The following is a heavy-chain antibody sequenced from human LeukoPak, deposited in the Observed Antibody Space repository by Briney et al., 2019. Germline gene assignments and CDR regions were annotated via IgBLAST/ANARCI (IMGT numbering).Heavy chain of an antibody. D-gene: IGHD4-11*01. Sequence: SETLSLTCTVSGGSISGYYWGWIRQPPGKGLEWIGFIYYTGNTNYNPSLKSRLTISVDTSNNQFSLRVSSVTAADTAVYYCVRSKSGTYSSFDPWGQGTLVTVSS. CDR2: IYYTGNT. J-gene: IGHJ5*02. V-gene: IGHV4-59*01. CDR3: VRSKSGTYSSFDP. CDR1: GGSISGYY.